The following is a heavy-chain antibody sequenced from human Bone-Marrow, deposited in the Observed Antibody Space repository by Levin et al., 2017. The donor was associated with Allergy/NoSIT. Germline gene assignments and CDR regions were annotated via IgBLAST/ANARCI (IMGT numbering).Heavy chain of an antibody. Sequence: SGGSLRLSCAASGFTFSRYTMGWVRQAPGKGLEWVSAVSGSGGTTSYADSVRGRFTISRDNSKNTLYLQVNSLRAEDMALYYCARGPGGRDYYFDYWGQGTLVTVSS. CDR3: ARGPGGRDYYFDY. CDR1: GFTFSRYT. CDR2: VSGSGGTT. D-gene: IGHD2-15*01. V-gene: IGHV3-23*01. J-gene: IGHJ4*02.